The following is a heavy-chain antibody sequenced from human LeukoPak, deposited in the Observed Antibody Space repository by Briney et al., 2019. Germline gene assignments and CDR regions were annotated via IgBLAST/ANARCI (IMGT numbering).Heavy chain of an antibody. Sequence: GGSLRLSCAASGFTFSSYSMNWVRQAPGKGLEWVANINQDGSETYYVDSVEGRFTISRDNAKNSLFLQMSSLRAEDTAVYFCSGDPGDYWGQGTLVTVSP. CDR1: GFTFSSYS. CDR2: INQDGSET. V-gene: IGHV3-7*04. J-gene: IGHJ4*02. CDR3: SGDPGDY. D-gene: IGHD7-27*01.